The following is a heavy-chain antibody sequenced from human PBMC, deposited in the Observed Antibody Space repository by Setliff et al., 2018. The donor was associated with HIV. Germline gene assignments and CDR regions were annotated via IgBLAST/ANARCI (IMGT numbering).Heavy chain of an antibody. V-gene: IGHV4-34*01. CDR2: INHSGST. CDR3: ARNPAIPFYDSSGYYYRYYYYYMDV. D-gene: IGHD3-22*01. Sequence: SETLSLTCAVYGGSFSGYYWSWIRQPPGKGLEWIGEINHSGSTNYNPSLKSRVTISVETSKNQFSLKLSSVTAADTAVYYCARNPAIPFYDSSGYYYRYYYYYMDVWGKGTTVTVSS. J-gene: IGHJ6*03. CDR1: GGSFSGYY.